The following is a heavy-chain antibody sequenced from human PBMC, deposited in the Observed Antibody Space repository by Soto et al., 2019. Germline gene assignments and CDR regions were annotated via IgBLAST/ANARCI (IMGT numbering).Heavy chain of an antibody. CDR1: GGSFSDSY. J-gene: IGHJ6*02. CDR2: ITHGGGT. Sequence: QVQLQQWGAGLLKSSETLSLTCAVYGGSFSDSYWTWIRQSPGKGLEWLGEITHGGGTKYNPSLNSRVVISVDTSKNQFSLKLNSVTVADTAVCYCATVGLQDSYHNHLEVWGQGTPVTVSS. V-gene: IGHV4-34*02. CDR3: ATVGLQDSYHNHLEV. D-gene: IGHD1-1*01.